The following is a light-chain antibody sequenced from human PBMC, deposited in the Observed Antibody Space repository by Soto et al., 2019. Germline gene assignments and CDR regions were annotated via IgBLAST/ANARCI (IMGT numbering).Light chain of an antibody. CDR1: QRVSSN. Sequence: EIVMTQSPATLSVSPGERATLSCRASQRVSSNLAWYQQKPGQAPRLLIYGASTRATGIPARFSGSGSGTEFTLSVSSLQSADFAAYYCQQYDKWPPLTFGGGTKVEIK. J-gene: IGKJ4*01. CDR3: QQYDKWPPLT. CDR2: GAS. V-gene: IGKV3-15*01.